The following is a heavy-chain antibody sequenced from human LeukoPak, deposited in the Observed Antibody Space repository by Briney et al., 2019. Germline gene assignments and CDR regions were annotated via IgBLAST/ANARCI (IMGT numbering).Heavy chain of an antibody. CDR2: IKGDGSER. V-gene: IGHV3-7*03. CDR1: GFTFSSCW. J-gene: IGHJ4*02. Sequence: GGSLRLSCVVSGFTFSSCWMSWVRQAPGKGLEWVANIKGDGSERYYADSVKGRFTISRDNSKNTLYLQMNSLRAEDTAVYYCAKAWDLAAAGIQFDYWGQGTLVTVSS. CDR3: AKAWDLAAAGIQFDY. D-gene: IGHD6-13*01.